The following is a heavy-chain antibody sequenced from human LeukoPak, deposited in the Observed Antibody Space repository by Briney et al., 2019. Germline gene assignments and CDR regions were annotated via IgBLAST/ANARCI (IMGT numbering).Heavy chain of an antibody. V-gene: IGHV3-53*01. Sequence: GSLRLSCAASGFTVSSNYMNWVRQAPGKGLEWVSVIYTGGDTHYADSVKGRFTISRDNSKNTLYLQMNSLRVEDTAIYYCARAGEGGSYYVLDYWGQGTLVTVSS. CDR1: GFTVSSNY. CDR2: IYTGGDT. D-gene: IGHD1-26*01. CDR3: ARAGEGGSYYVLDY. J-gene: IGHJ4*02.